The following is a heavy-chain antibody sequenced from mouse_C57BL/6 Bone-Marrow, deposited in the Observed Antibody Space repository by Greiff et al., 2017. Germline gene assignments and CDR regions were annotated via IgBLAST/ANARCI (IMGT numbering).Heavy chain of an antibody. D-gene: IGHD2-5*01. Sequence: EVQGVESGGGLVQPGGSLKLSCAASGFTFSDYYMYWVRQTPEKRLEWVAYISNGGGSTYYPDTVKGRFTISRDNAKNTLYLQMSRLKSEDTAMYYCASSNYGYFDYWGQGTTLTVSS. CDR3: ASSNYGYFDY. CDR1: GFTFSDYY. CDR2: ISNGGGST. J-gene: IGHJ2*01. V-gene: IGHV5-12*01.